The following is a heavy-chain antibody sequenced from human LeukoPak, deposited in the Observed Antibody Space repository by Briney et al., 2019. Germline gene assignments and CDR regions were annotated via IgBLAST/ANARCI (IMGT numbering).Heavy chain of an antibody. V-gene: IGHV3-30*03. CDR2: ISFDGSTK. J-gene: IGHJ6*03. Sequence: PGGSLRLSCAASGFSFSNYGMHWVRQAPGKGLEWVALISFDGSTKYYSDSVKGRFTISRDNSKNTLYLQMNSLRAEDTAVYYCATPSSSSAENYMDVWGKGTTVTVSS. D-gene: IGHD6-6*01. CDR1: GFSFSNYG. CDR3: ATPSSSSAENYMDV.